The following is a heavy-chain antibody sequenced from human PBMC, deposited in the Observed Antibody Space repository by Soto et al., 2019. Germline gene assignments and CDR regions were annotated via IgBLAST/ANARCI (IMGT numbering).Heavy chain of an antibody. CDR1: GDTFSRSA. D-gene: IGHD3-3*01. Sequence: QVQLVQSGAEVKKPGSSVKVSCKASGDTFSRSAFAWVRQAPGQGPEWMGGMMPVYGSANYAQKFRGRLTITADDSTSTIYMELSGLTSDDTGVYYCARGGETIFGAITLQGRHGMDVWGQGTTVIVSS. V-gene: IGHV1-69*01. CDR2: MMPVYGSA. J-gene: IGHJ6*02. CDR3: ARGGETIFGAITLQGRHGMDV.